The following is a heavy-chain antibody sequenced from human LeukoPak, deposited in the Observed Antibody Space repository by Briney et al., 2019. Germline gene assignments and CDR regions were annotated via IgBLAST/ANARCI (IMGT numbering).Heavy chain of an antibody. Sequence: ASVTVTLKSAGYTFTGYYMHWVRQAHAQGLEWMGRINPNSGGTNYAQKFQGRVTMTRDTSISTAYMELSRLRSDDTAVYYCARDRSPGIAAAGIRYWGQGTLVTVSS. CDR3: ARDRSPGIAAAGIRY. CDR2: INPNSGGT. V-gene: IGHV1-2*06. CDR1: GYTFTGYY. J-gene: IGHJ4*02. D-gene: IGHD6-13*01.